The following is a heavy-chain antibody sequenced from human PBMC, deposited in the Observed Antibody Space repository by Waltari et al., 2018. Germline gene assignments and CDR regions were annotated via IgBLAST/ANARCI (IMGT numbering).Heavy chain of an antibody. V-gene: IGHV3-23*01. CDR2: INDRGYWT. J-gene: IGHJ4*02. CDR3: VISHAGDYDYRY. D-gene: IGHD5-12*01. CDR1: GFTFSSYA. Sequence: DVQLLQSGGGLVQPGGSLRLSCGASGFTFSSYAMSWVRQAPGKGLEWVSSINDRGYWTIYADSVKGRFTISRDNFKNTLYLQMNSLRVEDTAVFYCVISHAGDYDYRYWGQGTLVTVSS.